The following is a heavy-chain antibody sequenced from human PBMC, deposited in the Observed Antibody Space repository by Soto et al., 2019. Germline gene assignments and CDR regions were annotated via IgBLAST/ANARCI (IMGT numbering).Heavy chain of an antibody. CDR2: IYYSGTT. CDR1: GYSISSSNW. J-gene: IGHJ4*02. Sequence: QVQLQESGPGLVKPSDTLSLTCAVSGYSISSSNWWGWIRQPPGKGLEWIGYIYYSGTTYYNPSLKSRVTMSVDTSKNQFSLKLTSETAVDTVVYYCARREIQGPIDYWGQGTLVTVSS. D-gene: IGHD1-26*01. V-gene: IGHV4-28*01. CDR3: ARREIQGPIDY.